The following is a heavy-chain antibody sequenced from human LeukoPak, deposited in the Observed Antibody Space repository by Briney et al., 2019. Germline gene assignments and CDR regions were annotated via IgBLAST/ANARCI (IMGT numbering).Heavy chain of an antibody. Sequence: GGSLRLSCAASGFTLSSYVMTWVRQAPGKGLYWVSAIGTGGDTHYPDSVKGRFTVSRDSSKSTLYLHMDSLRADDTAVYYCAKLRPYGTTWYGGVVNWGQGTLVTVSS. CDR3: AKLRPYGTTWYGGVVN. J-gene: IGHJ4*02. CDR2: IGTGGDT. CDR1: GFTLSSYV. D-gene: IGHD6-13*01. V-gene: IGHV3-23*01.